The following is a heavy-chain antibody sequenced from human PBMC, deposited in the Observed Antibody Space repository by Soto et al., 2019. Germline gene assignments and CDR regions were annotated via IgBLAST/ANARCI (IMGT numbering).Heavy chain of an antibody. J-gene: IGHJ6*02. CDR2: INPETGGT. CDR1: GSTFTGYS. D-gene: IGHD2-2*01. CDR3: ARERYQVISDGMDV. Sequence: ASVKLSCKASGSTFTGYSVHSVRDAPGQGLEWVGWINPETGGTSYAQKFQGRVTLSRDTSINTAYLELSRLRFDDAAVYFCARERYQVISDGMDVWGQGPTVTVSS. V-gene: IGHV1-2*02.